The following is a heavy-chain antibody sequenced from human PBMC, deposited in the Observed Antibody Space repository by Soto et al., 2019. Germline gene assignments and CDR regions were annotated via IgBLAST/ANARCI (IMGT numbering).Heavy chain of an antibody. V-gene: IGHV4-39*01. CDR1: GGSISSSSYY. D-gene: IGHD6-6*01. CDR2: IYYSGST. J-gene: IGHJ4*02. Sequence: NPSETLSLTCTVSGGSISSSSYYWGWIRQPPGKGLEWIGSIYYSGSTYYNPSLKSRVTISVDTSKNQFSLKLSSVTAADTAVYYCARHGKQLEPYYFDYWGQGTLVTVSS. CDR3: ARHGKQLEPYYFDY.